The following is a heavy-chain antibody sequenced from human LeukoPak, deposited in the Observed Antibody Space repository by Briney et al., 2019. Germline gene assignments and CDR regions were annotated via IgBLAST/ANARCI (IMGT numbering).Heavy chain of an antibody. J-gene: IGHJ3*02. V-gene: IGHV4-34*01. CDR3: AGAYCGGDCQHSDAFDI. Sequence: SETLSLTCAVYGGSFSGYYWSWIRQPPGKGLEWIGEINHSGSTNYNPSLKSRVTISVDTSKNQFSLKLSSVTAADTAVYYCAGAYCGGDCQHSDAFDIWGQGTMVTVPS. CDR1: GGSFSGYY. D-gene: IGHD2-21*02. CDR2: INHSGST.